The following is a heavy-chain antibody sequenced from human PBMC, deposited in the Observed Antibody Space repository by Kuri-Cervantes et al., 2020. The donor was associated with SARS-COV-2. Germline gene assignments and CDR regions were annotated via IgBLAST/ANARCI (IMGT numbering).Heavy chain of an antibody. CDR3: AREAPFGYSYGYEGDY. D-gene: IGHD5-18*01. CDR2: INHTGST. Sequence: ESLKISCAASGFTFSSYAMHWVRQAPGKGLEWIGEINHTGSTNYNPSLKSRVTVSVDRPKNEFSLRMTSVTAADTALYYCAREAPFGYSYGYEGDYWGQGTLVTVSS. CDR1: GFTFSSYA. J-gene: IGHJ4*02. V-gene: IGHV4-34*01.